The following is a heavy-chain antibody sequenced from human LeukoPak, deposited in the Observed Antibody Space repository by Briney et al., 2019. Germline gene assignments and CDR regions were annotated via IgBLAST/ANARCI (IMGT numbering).Heavy chain of an antibody. CDR2: IYYSGST. CDR1: GGSISSYY. D-gene: IGHD3-10*01. J-gene: IGHJ4*02. CDR3: ARVKTMVRGVIIGFDY. Sequence: SETLSLTCTVSGGSISSYYWSWIRQPPGKGLEWIGYIYYSGSTNYNPSLKSRVTISVDTSKNQFYLKLSYVTAADTAVYYCARVKTMVRGVIIGFDYWGQGTLVTVSS. V-gene: IGHV4-59*01.